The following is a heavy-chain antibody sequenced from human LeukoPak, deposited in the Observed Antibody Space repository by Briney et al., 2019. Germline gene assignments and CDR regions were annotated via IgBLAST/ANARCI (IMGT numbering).Heavy chain of an antibody. Sequence: SEALSLTCAVYGGSFSGYYWSWIRQPPGKGLEWIGEINHSGSTNYNPSLKRRDTISVDTSKTQFSVKLSCVTAADTAVYYCARGGAGIFYTPSLNWFDPWGQGTLVTVSS. D-gene: IGHD3-9*01. V-gene: IGHV4-34*01. J-gene: IGHJ5*02. CDR2: INHSGST. CDR1: GGSFSGYY. CDR3: ARGGAGIFYTPSLNWFDP.